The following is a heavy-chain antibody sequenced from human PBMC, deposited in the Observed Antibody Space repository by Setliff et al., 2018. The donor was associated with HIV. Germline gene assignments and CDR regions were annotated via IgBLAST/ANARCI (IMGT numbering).Heavy chain of an antibody. CDR1: GGSISGYY. CDR2: IYTSGST. D-gene: IGHD4-17*01. V-gene: IGHV4-4*07. CDR3: ARLTINTTTVTAHLLWYLDL. Sequence: SETLSLTCTVSGGSISGYYWSWIRKPAGKGLEWIGRIYTSGSTDYNPSFKSRVTMSIDTSKNQFSLKLNSVTAADTAIYYCARLTINTTTVTAHLLWYLDLWGRGTQVTVSS. J-gene: IGHJ2*01.